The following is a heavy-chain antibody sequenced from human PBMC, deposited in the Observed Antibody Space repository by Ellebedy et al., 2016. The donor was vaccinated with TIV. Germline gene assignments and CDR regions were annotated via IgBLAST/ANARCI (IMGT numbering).Heavy chain of an antibody. Sequence: GESLKISCAASKFAFETDWMTWVRQAPGRRLEWVSYISTGGSTIYYADSVKGRFTISRDNAKNSLFLQMNSLRAEDTAVYYCARDPGDTTMVTGDYWGQGTLVTVSS. CDR3: ARDPGDTTMVTGDY. CDR2: ISTGGSTI. CDR1: KFAFETDW. D-gene: IGHD5-18*01. J-gene: IGHJ4*02. V-gene: IGHV3-48*03.